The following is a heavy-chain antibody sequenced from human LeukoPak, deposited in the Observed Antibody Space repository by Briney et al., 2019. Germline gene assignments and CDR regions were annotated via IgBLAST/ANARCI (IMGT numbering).Heavy chain of an antibody. CDR1: GFTFSSYG. CDR2: IWYDGSNK. Sequence: PGRSLRLSCAASGFTFSSYGMHWVRQAPGKGLEWVAVIWYDGSNKYYADSVKGRFTISRDNSKNTLYLQMNSLRAEDTAVYCCAKVIGYSYGPVFDYWGQGTLVTVSS. V-gene: IGHV3-33*06. CDR3: AKVIGYSYGPVFDY. D-gene: IGHD5-18*01. J-gene: IGHJ4*02.